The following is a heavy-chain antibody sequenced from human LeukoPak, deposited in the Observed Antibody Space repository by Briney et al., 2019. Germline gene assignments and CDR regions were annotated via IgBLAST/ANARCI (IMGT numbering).Heavy chain of an antibody. Sequence: PSETLSLTCTVSGGPISSSSYYWGWIRQPPGKRLEWIGSIHYSGRTYDNPSLKSRVTISLDTSKNHFSLKLSSVTAADTAVYYCAKGYSSHYYGMDVWGQGTTVTVSS. V-gene: IGHV4-39*02. CDR1: GGPISSSSYY. CDR3: AKGYSSHYYGMDV. J-gene: IGHJ6*02. D-gene: IGHD6-19*01. CDR2: IHYSGRT.